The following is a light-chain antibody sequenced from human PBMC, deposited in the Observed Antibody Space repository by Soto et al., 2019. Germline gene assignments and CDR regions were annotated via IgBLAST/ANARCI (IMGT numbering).Light chain of an antibody. CDR2: DTS. J-gene: IGLJ2*01. Sequence: QAVVTQEPSLTVSPGGTVTLTCGSSTGAVTSNHHPYWFQQKAGQAPRTLIYDTSNKHSWTPARFSGSLLGDTTALTLSGAQPEDEAQYYCLLSYNAARVFGGGNKLTVL. V-gene: IGLV7-46*01. CDR1: TGAVTSNHH. CDR3: LLSYNAARV.